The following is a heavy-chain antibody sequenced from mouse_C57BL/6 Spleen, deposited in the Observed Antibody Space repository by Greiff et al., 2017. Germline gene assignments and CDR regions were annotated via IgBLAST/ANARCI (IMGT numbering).Heavy chain of an antibody. J-gene: IGHJ4*01. CDR2: IDPSDSET. CDR1: GYTFTSYW. Sequence: QVQLQQPGAELVRPGSSVKLSCKASGYTFTSYWMHWVKQRPIQGLEWIGNIDPSDSETHYNQKFKDKATLTVDKSSSTAYMQLSSLTSEDSAVYYGARGGTVVATDYAMDYWGQGTSVTVSS. D-gene: IGHD1-1*01. CDR3: ARGGTVVATDYAMDY. V-gene: IGHV1-52*01.